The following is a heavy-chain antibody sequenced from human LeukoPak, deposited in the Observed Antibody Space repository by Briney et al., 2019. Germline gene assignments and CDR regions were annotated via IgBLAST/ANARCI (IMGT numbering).Heavy chain of an antibody. CDR2: INPNSGGT. D-gene: IGHD2-2*02. CDR1: GYTSTGYY. V-gene: IGHV1-2*02. Sequence: ASVKVSCKASGYTSTGYYMHWVRQAPGQGLEWMGWINPNSGGTNYAQKFQGRVTMTRDTSISTAYMELSRLRSDDTAVYYCARDLIVVVPAAINNYYYGMDVWGQGTTVTVSS. J-gene: IGHJ6*02. CDR3: ARDLIVVVPAAINNYYYGMDV.